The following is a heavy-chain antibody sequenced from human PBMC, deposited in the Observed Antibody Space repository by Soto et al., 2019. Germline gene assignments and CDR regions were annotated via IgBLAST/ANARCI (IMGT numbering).Heavy chain of an antibody. D-gene: IGHD2-15*01. CDR3: TSDTFGARDS. J-gene: IGHJ4*02. CDR1: GFAFSSEW. Sequence: GGSLRLSCAASGFAFSSEWMHWVRQAPGKGLVWVSRIDPYDTGITYADSVKGRFTISRDNAKNTLYLQMNSLRAEDTAVYYCTSDTFGARDSWGQGTLVTVSS. V-gene: IGHV3-74*01. CDR2: IDPYDTGI.